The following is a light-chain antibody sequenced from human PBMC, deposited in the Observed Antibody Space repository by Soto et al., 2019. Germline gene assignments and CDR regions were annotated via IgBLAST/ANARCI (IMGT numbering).Light chain of an antibody. Sequence: EIVFTQSPDTLSLSPGERASLSCRASQSVSSSYLAWYQQKPGQAPRLLIYGASSRATGIPDRFSGSGSGTDFTLTISNLEPEDFAVYYCQHRRIWPTFGQGTKVDIK. V-gene: IGKV3D-20*02. CDR3: QHRRIWPT. CDR2: GAS. CDR1: QSVSSSY. J-gene: IGKJ1*01.